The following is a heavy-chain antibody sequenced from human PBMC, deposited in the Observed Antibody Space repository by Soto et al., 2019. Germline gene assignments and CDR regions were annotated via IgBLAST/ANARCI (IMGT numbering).Heavy chain of an antibody. CDR1: GGSISSSNW. D-gene: IGHD6-13*01. CDR2: IYHSGST. J-gene: IGHJ4*02. Sequence: QVQLQESGPGLVKPSGTLSLTCAVSGGSISSSNWWSWVRQPPGKGLEWIGEIYHSGSTNYNPSLKSRVAISVDQCKNPFSRELSSVTAADTAVYFCARCVAAAGHIGYWGQGTLVTVSS. V-gene: IGHV4-4*02. CDR3: ARCVAAAGHIGY.